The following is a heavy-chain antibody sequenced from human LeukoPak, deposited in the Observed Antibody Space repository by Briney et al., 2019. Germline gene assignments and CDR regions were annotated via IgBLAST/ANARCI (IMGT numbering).Heavy chain of an antibody. CDR2: ISAYNGNT. V-gene: IGHV1-18*01. J-gene: IGHJ4*02. D-gene: IGHD3-22*01. CDR1: GYTFTSYG. CDR3: ATIPGWGYYDSSAG. Sequence: VASVKVSCKASGYTFTSYGISWVRQAPGQGLEWMGWISAYNGNTNYAQKFQGRVTMTEDTSTDTAYMELSSLRSEDTAVYYCATIPGWGYYDSSAGWGQGTLVTVSS.